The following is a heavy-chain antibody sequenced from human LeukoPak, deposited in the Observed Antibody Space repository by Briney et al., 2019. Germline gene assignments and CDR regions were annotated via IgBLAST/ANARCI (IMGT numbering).Heavy chain of an antibody. CDR3: ARDNYYGSGSYYSSFPFDY. J-gene: IGHJ4*02. CDR1: GFTFDDYG. V-gene: IGHV3-20*04. Sequence: PGGSLRLSCAASGFTFDDYGMSWVRQAPGKGLEWVSGINWNGGSTGYADSVKGRFTISRDNAKNSLYLQMNSLRAEDTALYYCARDNYYGSGSYYSSFPFDYWGQGTLVTVSS. CDR2: INWNGGST. D-gene: IGHD3-10*01.